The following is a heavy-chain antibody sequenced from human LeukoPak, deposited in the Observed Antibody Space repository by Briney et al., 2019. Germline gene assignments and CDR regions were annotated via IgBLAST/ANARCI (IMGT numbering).Heavy chain of an antibody. CDR2: IYYSGST. V-gene: IGHV4-39*01. CDR3: ARRGGYCSGGSCYKAAFDI. J-gene: IGHJ3*02. CDR1: GGSISSSSYY. D-gene: IGHD2-15*01. Sequence: SETLSLTCTVSGGSISSSSYYSGWIRQPPGKGLEWFGSIYYSGSTYYYPSLKSRVTIYVETSKNQFSLKQSAVTAADTAVYYCARRGGYCSGGSCYKAAFDIWGQGTMVTVSS.